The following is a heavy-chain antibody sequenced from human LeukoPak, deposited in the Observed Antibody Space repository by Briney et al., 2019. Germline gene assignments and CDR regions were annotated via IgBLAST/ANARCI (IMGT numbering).Heavy chain of an antibody. CDR3: ARLSPPGRYFDWSPPGFDP. CDR1: GGSISSSSYY. V-gene: IGHV4-39*01. D-gene: IGHD3-9*01. CDR2: IYYSGST. Sequence: SETLSLTCTVSGGSISSSSYYWGWIRQPPGKGLEWIGSIYYSGSTYYNPSLKSRVTISVDTSKNQFSLKLSSVTAADTAVYYCARLSPPGRYFDWSPPGFDPWGQGTLVTVSS. J-gene: IGHJ5*02.